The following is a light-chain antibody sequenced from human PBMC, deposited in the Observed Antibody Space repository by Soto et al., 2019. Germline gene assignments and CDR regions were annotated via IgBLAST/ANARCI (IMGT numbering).Light chain of an antibody. CDR2: DAS. J-gene: IGKJ5*01. CDR3: QQYGSSST. CDR1: QSVSRY. V-gene: IGKV3-20*01. Sequence: EIVLTQSPDTLSLSPGESATLSCRASQSVSRYLAWYQQKPGQTPRLLIYDASNRAAGIPARFSGSGSGTDFTLTISRLEPEDFAVYYCQQYGSSSTFGQGTRLEIK.